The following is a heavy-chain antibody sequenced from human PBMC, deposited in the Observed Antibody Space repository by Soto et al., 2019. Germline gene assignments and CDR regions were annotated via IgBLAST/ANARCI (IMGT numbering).Heavy chain of an antibody. D-gene: IGHD2-15*01. Sequence: QVQLQESGPGLVKPSETLSLTCTVSGGSISSYYWSWIRQPPGKGLEWIGYIYYSGSTNYNPSLKSRATISVDPSKNQFSLKLSSVTAADTAVYYCARDRPYCSGGSCYAYYYYGMDVWGQGTTVTVSS. V-gene: IGHV4-59*01. CDR2: IYYSGST. CDR3: ARDRPYCSGGSCYAYYYYGMDV. J-gene: IGHJ6*02. CDR1: GGSISSYY.